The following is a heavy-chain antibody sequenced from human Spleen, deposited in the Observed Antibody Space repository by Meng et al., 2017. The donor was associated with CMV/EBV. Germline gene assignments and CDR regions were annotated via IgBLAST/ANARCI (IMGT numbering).Heavy chain of an antibody. CDR2: ISTYNGNT. CDR3: ARDRVGMVVTPWWFDP. D-gene: IGHD4-23*01. Sequence: ASVKVSCKASGYTFTSYGISWVRQAPGQGLEWMGWISTYNGNTMFAQKLQGRVTMTTDTSTSTAYMELRSLRFDDTAVYYCARDRVGMVVTPWWFDPWGQGTLVTVSS. CDR1: GYTFTSYG. V-gene: IGHV1-18*01. J-gene: IGHJ5*02.